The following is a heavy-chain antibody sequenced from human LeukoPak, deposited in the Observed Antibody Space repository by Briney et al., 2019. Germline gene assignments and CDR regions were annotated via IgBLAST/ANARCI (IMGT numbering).Heavy chain of an antibody. CDR2: ISGRGGST. V-gene: IGHV3-23*01. Sequence: GGSLRLSCAASGFAFINYAMSWVRQAPGKGLEWVSAISGRGGSTYYTDSVKGRFTISRDNSRNTLYLQMNSLRAEDTAVYYCAKGPPYFGMDVWGQGTTVTVSS. CDR3: AKGPPYFGMDV. CDR1: GFAFINYA. J-gene: IGHJ6*02.